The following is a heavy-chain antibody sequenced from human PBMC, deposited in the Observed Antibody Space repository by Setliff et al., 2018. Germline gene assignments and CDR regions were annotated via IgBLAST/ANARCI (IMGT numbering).Heavy chain of an antibody. CDR2: VFYSGII. D-gene: IGHD3-22*01. CDR3: VTAASARSRWYDMGWFDP. J-gene: IGHJ5*02. Sequence: PSETLSLTCTVSGASMSTSNYFWAWIRQPPGKGLEWIANVFYSGIIYYNPSLKSRITISVDTSKNQFSLKLTSVTAADTAIYYCVTAASARSRWYDMGWFDPWGQGTLVTVSS. CDR1: GASMSTSNYF. V-gene: IGHV4-39*01.